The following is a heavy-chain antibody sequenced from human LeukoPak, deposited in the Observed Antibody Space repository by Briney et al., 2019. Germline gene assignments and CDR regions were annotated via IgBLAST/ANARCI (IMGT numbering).Heavy chain of an antibody. CDR3: VREMDY. CDR2: MKEDGSEK. Sequence: PGGSLRLSCAASGFTFGNYWMSWVRQAPGKGLEWVANMKEDGSEKYYVDSVKGRFTISRDDAKNSLYLQMNSLRAEDTAVYYCVREMDYWGQGTLVTVSS. V-gene: IGHV3-7*01. CDR1: GFTFGNYW. J-gene: IGHJ4*02.